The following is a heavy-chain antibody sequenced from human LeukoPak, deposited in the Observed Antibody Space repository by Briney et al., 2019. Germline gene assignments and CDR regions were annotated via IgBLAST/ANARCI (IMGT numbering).Heavy chain of an antibody. CDR2: IIPIFGTA. V-gene: IGHV1-69*05. J-gene: IGHJ1*01. CDR1: GYSFSDYS. CDR3: AREGYYDSSGYYSYFQH. Sequence: ASVKVSCKASGYSFSDYSMHWVRQAPGQGLEWMGGIIPIFGTANYAQKFQGRVTITTDESTSTAYMELSSLRSEDTAVYYCAREGYYDSSGYYSYFQHWGQGTLVTVSS. D-gene: IGHD3-22*01.